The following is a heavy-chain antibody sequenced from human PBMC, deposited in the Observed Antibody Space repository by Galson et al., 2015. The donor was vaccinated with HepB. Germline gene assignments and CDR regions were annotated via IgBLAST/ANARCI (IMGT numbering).Heavy chain of an antibody. CDR1: GFTVSSND. CDR3: ARDQVWFGGALDI. V-gene: IGHV3-66*02. Sequence: SLRLSCAASGFTVSSNDMSWVRQAPGKGLEWVSVIYSGGSTYYADPVKSRFTISSDNSKNTLYLQMNSLRAEDTAVYYCARDQVWFGGALDIWGQGTMVTASS. CDR2: IYSGGST. D-gene: IGHD3-10*01. J-gene: IGHJ3*02.